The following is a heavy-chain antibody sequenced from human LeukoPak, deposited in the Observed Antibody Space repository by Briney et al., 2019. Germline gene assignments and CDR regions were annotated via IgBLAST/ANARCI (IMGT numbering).Heavy chain of an antibody. J-gene: IGHJ6*04. CDR1: GYSISSGDY. V-gene: IGHV4-38-2*01. CDR2: RYHNRGT. D-gene: IGHD3-10*01. Sequence: PSETLSLTCAVSGYSISSGDYWGWIRQPPGKGLEWIGSRYHNRGTYYNPSLKSRVTISMDTSKNQLSLRLSSVTAADTAVYYCASYYASGVSAYDYFGMDVWGKGTTVTVSS. CDR3: ASYYASGVSAYDYFGMDV.